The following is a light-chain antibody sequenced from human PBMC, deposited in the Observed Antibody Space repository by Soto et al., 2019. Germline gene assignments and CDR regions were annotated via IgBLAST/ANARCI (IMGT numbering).Light chain of an antibody. J-gene: IGLJ1*01. CDR2: DVT. Sequence: QSVLTQPRSVSGSPGQSVTISCTGTSSDVGAYNYVSWYQQHPGNAPKLMIYDVTKRPSGVPDRFSGSKSANTASLTIAGLQAEDDVDYFCFAYAGTCSYVFGSWTKVTVL. CDR1: SSDVGAYNY. V-gene: IGLV2-11*01. CDR3: FAYAGTCSYV.